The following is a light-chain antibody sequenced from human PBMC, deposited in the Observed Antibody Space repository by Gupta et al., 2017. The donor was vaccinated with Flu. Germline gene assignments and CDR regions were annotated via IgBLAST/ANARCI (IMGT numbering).Light chain of an antibody. CDR3: SSYTNFTTVGV. J-gene: IGLJ1*01. Sequence: QSALTQPASVSGSPGQSITISCAGTSGDVGGYKYVSWYQQHPGTVPKLIIFEVNNRPSGVSNRFSGSKSGNTASLTISGLQTEDEADYYCSSYTNFTTVGVFGTGTKVTVL. V-gene: IGLV2-14*01. CDR2: EVN. CDR1: SGDVGGYKY.